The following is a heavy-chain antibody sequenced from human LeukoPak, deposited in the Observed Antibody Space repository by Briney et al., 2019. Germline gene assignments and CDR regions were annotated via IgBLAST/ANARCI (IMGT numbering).Heavy chain of an antibody. CDR3: ARDPSTVGATPFDY. CDR2: INSDGSST. J-gene: IGHJ4*02. CDR1: AFTFSSYW. Sequence: GGSLRLSCAASAFTFSSYWMHGVRQAPGKGLVWVSRINSDGSSTTYADSVKGRFTISRDNAKNTLYLQMNSLRAEDTAVYYCARDPSTVGATPFDYWGQGTLVTVSS. D-gene: IGHD1-26*01. V-gene: IGHV3-74*01.